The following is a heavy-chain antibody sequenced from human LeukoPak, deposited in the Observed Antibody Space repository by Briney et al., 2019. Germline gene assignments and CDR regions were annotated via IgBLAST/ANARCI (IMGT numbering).Heavy chain of an antibody. V-gene: IGHV3-53*01. CDR1: GFTFDTNY. D-gene: IGHD6-13*01. J-gene: IGHJ4*02. Sequence: AGGSLRLSCAASGFTFDTNYLSWVRQAPGKGLEWVSLIYSDGTTFYADSVKGRFTISRDNSKNTLYLQMNSLRAEDTAIYYCARVAAAGTEYFDSWGQGTLVTVSS. CDR2: IYSDGTT. CDR3: ARVAAAGTEYFDS.